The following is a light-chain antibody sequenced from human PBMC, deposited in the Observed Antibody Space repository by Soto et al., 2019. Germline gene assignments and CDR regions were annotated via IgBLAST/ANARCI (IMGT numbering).Light chain of an antibody. CDR2: GNS. J-gene: IGLJ3*02. CDR1: SSNIGAGYD. Sequence: QSVLTQPPSVSGAPGQRVTISCTGSSSNIGAGYDVHWYQQLPGTAPKLLIYGNSNRPSGVPDRFSGSKSGTSASLATTGLQAEDEADYYCQSYDSSLFWVFGGGTKVTVL. CDR3: QSYDSSLFWV. V-gene: IGLV1-40*01.